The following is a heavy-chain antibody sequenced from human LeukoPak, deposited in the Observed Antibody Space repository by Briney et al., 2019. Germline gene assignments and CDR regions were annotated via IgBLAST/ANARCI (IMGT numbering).Heavy chain of an antibody. D-gene: IGHD3-22*01. CDR2: IYSGGTT. V-gene: IGHV3-53*01. Sequence: PGGSLRLSCAASGFTVTSNYISWVRQAPGKGLEWVSVIYSGGTTYYADSVKGRFTISRDNSKNTLYLQMNSLRAEDTAVYYCARSGGRGYYPHYFDCWGRGTLVTVSS. J-gene: IGHJ4*02. CDR1: GFTVTSNY. CDR3: ARSGGRGYYPHYFDC.